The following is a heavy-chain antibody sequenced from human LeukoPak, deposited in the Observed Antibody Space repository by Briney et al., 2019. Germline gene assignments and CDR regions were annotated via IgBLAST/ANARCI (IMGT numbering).Heavy chain of an antibody. J-gene: IGHJ4*02. V-gene: IGHV3-48*01. D-gene: IGHD3-3*01. CDR2: ISSSSSTI. CDR1: GFTFSSYS. Sequence: GGSLRLSCAASGFTFSSYSMNWVRQAPGKGLEWVSYISSSSSTIYYADSVKGRFTISRDNAKNSLYLQMNSLRAEDTAVYYCARDSSYYDFWSGYSGSVYYFDYWGQGTLVTVSS. CDR3: ARDSSYYDFWSGYSGSVYYFDY.